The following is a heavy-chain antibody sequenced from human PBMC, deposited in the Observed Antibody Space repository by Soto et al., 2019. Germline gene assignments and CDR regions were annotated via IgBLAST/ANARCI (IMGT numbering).Heavy chain of an antibody. CDR3: TSDYTLRSYRFDY. V-gene: IGHV4-30-2*01. CDR2: IYQSGST. CDR1: GASINNADYS. D-gene: IGHD3-10*01. J-gene: IGHJ4*02. Sequence: ASGTPPSTWAVSGASINNADYSWSWIGQPPGRGLEWIGYIYQSGSTTYNPSLKSRLTISLDRSKNEVSLKLTSVTAADTAVYYCTSDYTLRSYRFDYWGRGILVTVSS.